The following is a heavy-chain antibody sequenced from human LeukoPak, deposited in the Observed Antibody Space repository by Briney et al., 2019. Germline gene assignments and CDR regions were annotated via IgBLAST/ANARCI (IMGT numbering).Heavy chain of an antibody. V-gene: IGHV3-64*01. CDR3: ARSSGYSDY. D-gene: IGHD3-22*01. Sequence: SGGSLRLSCAASGFTFSSFAMHWVRQAPGKGLEYVSAISSNGGSTYYANSVKGRFTISRDNSKNTLYLQMGSLRAEDMAVYYCARSSGYSDYWGQGTLVTVSS. J-gene: IGHJ4*02. CDR1: GFTFSSFA. CDR2: ISSNGGST.